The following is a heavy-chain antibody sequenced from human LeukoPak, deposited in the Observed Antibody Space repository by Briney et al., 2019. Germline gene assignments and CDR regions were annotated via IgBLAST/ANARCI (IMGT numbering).Heavy chain of an antibody. Sequence: GRSLRLSCAASGFTFSSYGMHWVRQAPGKGLEWVAVISYDGSNKYYADSVKGRFTISRDNSKNTLYLQMNSLRAEDTAVYYCAKDQDYPIAAAGTFDFWGRGTLVTVSS. J-gene: IGHJ4*02. CDR3: AKDQDYPIAAAGTFDF. CDR1: GFTFSSYG. CDR2: ISYDGSNK. D-gene: IGHD6-13*01. V-gene: IGHV3-30*18.